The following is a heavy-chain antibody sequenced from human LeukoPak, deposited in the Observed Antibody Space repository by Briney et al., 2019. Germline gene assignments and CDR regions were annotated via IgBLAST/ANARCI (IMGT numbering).Heavy chain of an antibody. V-gene: IGHV1-46*01. D-gene: IGHD5-24*01. CDR2: INPSGGST. CDR1: GYTVTSYD. CDR3: ARDVEMATIDY. J-gene: IGHJ4*02. Sequence: GASVKVSCKASGYTVTSYDMHWVRQAPGQGLEWMGIINPSGGSTSYAQKFQGRVTMTRDTSTSTVYMELSSLRSEDTAVYYCARDVEMATIDYWGQGTLVTVSS.